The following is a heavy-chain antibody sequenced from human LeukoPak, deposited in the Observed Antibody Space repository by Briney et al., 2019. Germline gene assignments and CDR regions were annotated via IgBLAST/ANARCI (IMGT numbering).Heavy chain of an antibody. CDR2: ISGSSSYI. D-gene: IGHD4-11*01. J-gene: IGHJ6*03. CDR3: ARDMRDYMDYYYSSMDV. V-gene: IGHV3-21*01. Sequence: PGGSLRLSCAASGFTFSSYSMNWVRQAPGKGLEWVSSISGSSSYIYYADSVKGRFTISRDNAKNSLHLQMNSLRAEDTAVYYCARDMRDYMDYYYSSMDVWGKGTTVTVSS. CDR1: GFTFSSYS.